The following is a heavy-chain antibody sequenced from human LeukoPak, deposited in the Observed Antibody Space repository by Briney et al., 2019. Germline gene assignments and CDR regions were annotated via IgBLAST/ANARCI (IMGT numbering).Heavy chain of an antibody. J-gene: IGHJ4*02. V-gene: IGHV4-38-2*02. CDR1: SYSISSGYY. CDR2: IHHSGGS. CDR3: ARDQSYGRHYFDY. Sequence: PSETLSLTCAVSSYSISSGYYWGWSRQPPGKGREWIGDIHHSGGSYYNPSLKTRGTMSLDTSTNQFSLRLSSVTAADTAVYYCARDQSYGRHYFDYWGQGILVTVSS. D-gene: IGHD5-18*01.